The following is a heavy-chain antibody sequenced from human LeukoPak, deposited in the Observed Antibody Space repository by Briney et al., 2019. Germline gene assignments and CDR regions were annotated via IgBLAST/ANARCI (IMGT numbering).Heavy chain of an antibody. Sequence: IPSETLSLTCAVYGGSFSGYYWSWIRQPPGKGLEWIGEINHSGSTNYNPSLKSRVTISVDTSKNQFSLKLSSVTAADTAVYYCARLSRGPRGRDGYNYYYYYYMDVWGKGTTVTVSS. D-gene: IGHD5-24*01. V-gene: IGHV4-34*01. CDR3: ARLSRGPRGRDGYNYYYYYYMDV. CDR2: INHSGST. CDR1: GGSFSGYY. J-gene: IGHJ6*03.